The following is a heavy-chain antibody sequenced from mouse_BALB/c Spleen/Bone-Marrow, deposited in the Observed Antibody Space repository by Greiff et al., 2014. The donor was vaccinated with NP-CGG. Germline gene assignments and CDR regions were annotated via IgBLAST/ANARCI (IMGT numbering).Heavy chain of an antibody. V-gene: IGHV4-1*02. CDR1: GFAFSGYW. D-gene: IGHD2-12*01. J-gene: IGHJ1*01. CDR2: INPDSSTI. CDR3: ARPSYYCYQDV. Sequence: EVKLMESGGGLVQPGGSLKLSCAASGFAFSGYWMTWVRQAPGKGLEWIGEINPDSSTINYTPSLKDKFIISRDNAKNALYLQMSKVRSEDTALDYCARPSYYCYQDVWGAGTTVTVSS.